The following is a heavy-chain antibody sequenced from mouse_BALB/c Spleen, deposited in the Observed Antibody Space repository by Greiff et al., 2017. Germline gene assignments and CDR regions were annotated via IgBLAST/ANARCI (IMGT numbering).Heavy chain of an antibody. Sequence: EVQRVESGAELVRSGASVKLSCTASGFNIKDYYMHWVKQRPEQGLEWIGWIDPENGDTEYAPKFQGKATMTADTSSNTAYLQLSSLTSEDTAVYYCNAIYGNYVGYFDYWGQGTTLTVSS. CDR2: IDPENGDT. CDR3: NAIYGNYVGYFDY. J-gene: IGHJ2*01. D-gene: IGHD2-1*01. CDR1: GFNIKDYY. V-gene: IGHV14-4*02.